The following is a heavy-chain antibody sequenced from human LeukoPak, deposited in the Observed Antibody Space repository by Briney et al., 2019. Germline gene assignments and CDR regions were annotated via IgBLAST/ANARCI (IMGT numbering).Heavy chain of an antibody. J-gene: IGHJ3*02. CDR1: GYTFTSYD. CDR2: MNPNSGNT. V-gene: IGHV1-8*01. Sequence: ASVKVSCKASGYTFTSYDINWVRQATGQGLEWMGWMNPNSGNTGYAQKFQGRITMTRNTSISTAYMELSSLRSEDTAVYYCARGSKVAPGAFDIWGQGTMVTVSS. D-gene: IGHD4-11*01. CDR3: ARGSKVAPGAFDI.